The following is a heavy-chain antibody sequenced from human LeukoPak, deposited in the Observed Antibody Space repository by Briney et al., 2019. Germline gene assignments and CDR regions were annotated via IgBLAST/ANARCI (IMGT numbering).Heavy chain of an antibody. V-gene: IGHV4-38-2*02. D-gene: IGHD3-10*01. CDR2: IYHSGST. CDR3: AREKSYYYGSGTMGVDY. J-gene: IGHJ4*02. Sequence: SETLSLTCVVSDYSLSSGYYWGWIRQPPGKGLEWIGSIYHSGSTYYNPSLKSRVTISVHTSKNQFSLKLSSVTAADTAVYYCAREKSYYYGSGTMGVDYWGQGTLVTVSS. CDR1: DYSLSSGYY.